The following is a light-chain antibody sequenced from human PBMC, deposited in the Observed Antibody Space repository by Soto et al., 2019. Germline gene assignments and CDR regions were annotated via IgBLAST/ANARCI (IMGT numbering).Light chain of an antibody. J-gene: IGKJ1*01. CDR1: QSLLYSNGYNS. CDR3: MQALEIPET. CDR2: LCS. Sequence: DIVMTQSPLSLSVTPGEPASISCRSSQSLLYSNGYNSLDWYLQKPGQSLQLLIYLCSNRAYGGPDRFSGSGSGTDFTLKISRVEAEDVGIYYCMQALEIPETFGQGTKVDIK. V-gene: IGKV2-28*01.